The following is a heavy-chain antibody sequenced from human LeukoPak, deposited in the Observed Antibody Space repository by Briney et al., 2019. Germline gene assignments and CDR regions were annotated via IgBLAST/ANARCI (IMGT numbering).Heavy chain of an antibody. CDR3: AKGEALRYFDWLPRDDY. Sequence: GGSLRLSCAASGFTFSRYSMNWVRQAPGKGLEWVSSISSSSRHIYYADSVKGRFTISRDNSKNTLYLQMNSLRAEDTAVYYCAKGEALRYFDWLPRDDYWGQGTLVTVSS. CDR1: GFTFSRYS. V-gene: IGHV3-21*04. CDR2: ISSSSRHI. J-gene: IGHJ4*02. D-gene: IGHD3-9*01.